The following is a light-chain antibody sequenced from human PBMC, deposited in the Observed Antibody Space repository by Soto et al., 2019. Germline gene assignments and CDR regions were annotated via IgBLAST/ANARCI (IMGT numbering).Light chain of an antibody. CDR3: QQYGSSPGT. CDR1: QSVSSSY. V-gene: IGKV3-20*01. CDR2: GAS. J-gene: IGKJ1*01. Sequence: EIVLTQSPGTLSLSPGERATLSCRASQSVSSSYLAWYQQKPGQAPRLLIYGASSRATGIPDRFSGSGSGTDLHLTISRLEPEDFAVYYCQQYGSSPGTFGQGTKVQIK.